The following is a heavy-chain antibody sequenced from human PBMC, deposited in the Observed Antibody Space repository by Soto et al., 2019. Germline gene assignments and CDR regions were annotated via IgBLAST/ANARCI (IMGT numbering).Heavy chain of an antibody. V-gene: IGHV3-53*04. Sequence: EVQLVESGGGLVQPGGSLRLSCAASGFTVSSNYMSWVRQAPGKGLEWVSVIYSGGSTYYADSVKGRFTISRHNSKNPLYLQMNSLRAEDTAVYYCARGYCSGGSCYLDAFDIWGQGTMVTVSS. CDR1: GFTVSSNY. D-gene: IGHD2-15*01. CDR2: IYSGGST. J-gene: IGHJ3*02. CDR3: ARGYCSGGSCYLDAFDI.